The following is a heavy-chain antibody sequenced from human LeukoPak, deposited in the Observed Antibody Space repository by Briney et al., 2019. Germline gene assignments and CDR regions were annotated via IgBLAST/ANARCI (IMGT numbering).Heavy chain of an antibody. CDR1: GFTFSNYN. Sequence: GGSLRLSRAASGFTFSNYNMNWVRQAPGKGLEWVSYISSSSSTIYYADSVKGRFTISRDNAKNSLYLQMNSLRAEDTAVYYCAKSGDDFWSGYPDYWGQGTLVTVSS. CDR3: AKSGDDFWSGYPDY. J-gene: IGHJ4*02. D-gene: IGHD3-3*01. CDR2: ISSSSSTI. V-gene: IGHV3-48*01.